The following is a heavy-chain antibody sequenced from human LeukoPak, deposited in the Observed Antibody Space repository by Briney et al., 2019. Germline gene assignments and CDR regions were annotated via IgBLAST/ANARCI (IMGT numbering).Heavy chain of an antibody. V-gene: IGHV3-23*01. J-gene: IGHJ4*02. CDR2: ISGSGGST. CDR1: GFTFSSYA. CDR3: AKVPKYYDSSGYFNY. Sequence: PGGSLRLSCAASGFTFSSYAMSWVRQAPGKGLEWVSAISGSGGSTYYADSVKGRFTISRDNSKNTLYLQMNSLRAEDTAVYYCAKVPKYYDSSGYFNYWGQGTRVTVSS. D-gene: IGHD3-22*01.